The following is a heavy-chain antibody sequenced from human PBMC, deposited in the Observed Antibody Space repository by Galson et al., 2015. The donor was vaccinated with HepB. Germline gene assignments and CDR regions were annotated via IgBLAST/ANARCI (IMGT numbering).Heavy chain of an antibody. CDR1: GFTFSSYA. J-gene: IGHJ4*02. V-gene: IGHV3-30-3*01. D-gene: IGHD3-3*01. Sequence: SLRLSCAASGFTFSSYAMHWVRQAPGKGLEWVAVISYDGSNKYYADSVKGRFTISRDNSKNTLYLQMNSLRAEDTAVYYCARDYYDFWSGYYACGYWGQGTLVTVSS. CDR3: ARDYYDFWSGYYACGY. CDR2: ISYDGSNK.